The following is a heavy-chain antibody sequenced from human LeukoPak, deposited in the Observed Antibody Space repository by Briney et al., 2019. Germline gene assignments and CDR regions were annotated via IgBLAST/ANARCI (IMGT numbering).Heavy chain of an antibody. J-gene: IGHJ6*03. D-gene: IGHD3-10*01. CDR3: ARDPGRFGDYYYMDV. V-gene: IGHV4-59*01. CDR2: IYYSGST. Sequence: EPSETLSLNCTVSGGSISSYYWSWIRHPPGKGLEGIGYIYYSGSTNYNPSLKSRVTISVDRSKNQFSLKVSSVTAADTAVYYCARDPGRFGDYYYMDVWGKGTTVTVSS. CDR1: GGSISSYY.